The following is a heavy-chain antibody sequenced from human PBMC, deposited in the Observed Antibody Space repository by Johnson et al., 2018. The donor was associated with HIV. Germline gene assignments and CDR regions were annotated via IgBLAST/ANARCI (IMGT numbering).Heavy chain of an antibody. CDR3: ARGLRRTTVGNDAFDI. D-gene: IGHD4-23*01. V-gene: IGHV3-66*01. CDR1: RFTFEDHD. CDR2: IYSGGST. J-gene: IGHJ3*02. Sequence: VQLVESGGGVVRPGGSLRLSCEASRFTFEDHDMSWVRQVPGKGLEWVSVIYSGGSTYYADSVKGRFTISRDNSKNTLYLQMNSLRAEDTAVYYCARGLRRTTVGNDAFDIWGQGTMVTVSS.